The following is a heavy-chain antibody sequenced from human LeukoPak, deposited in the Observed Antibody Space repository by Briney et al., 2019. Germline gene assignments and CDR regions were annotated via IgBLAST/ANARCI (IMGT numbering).Heavy chain of an antibody. J-gene: IGHJ4*02. CDR1: GFTFSSYA. D-gene: IGHD1-26*01. V-gene: IGHV3-23*01. Sequence: GGSLRLSCAASGFTFSSYAMSWVRQAPGEGLEWVSAISGSGGSTYYADSVKGRFTISRDNSKNTLYLQMNSLRAEDTAVYYCSASGSYYEPFDYWGQGTLVTVSS. CDR3: SASGSYYEPFDY. CDR2: ISGSGGST.